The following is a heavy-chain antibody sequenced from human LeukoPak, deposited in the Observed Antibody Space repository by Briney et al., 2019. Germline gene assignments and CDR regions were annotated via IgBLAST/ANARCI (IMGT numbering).Heavy chain of an antibody. CDR1: GGSISSGSYY. CDR2: IYTSGST. D-gene: IGHD3-10*01. CDR3: AGWHNYYGSGSYYQGFDY. J-gene: IGHJ4*02. V-gene: IGHV4-61*02. Sequence: SETLSLTCTVSGGSISSGSYYWRWLRQPAGKGLEWIGRIYTSGSTNYNPSLKSRVTISVDTSENQFSLKLSSVTAADAAVYYCAGWHNYYGSGSYYQGFDYWGQGTLVTVSS.